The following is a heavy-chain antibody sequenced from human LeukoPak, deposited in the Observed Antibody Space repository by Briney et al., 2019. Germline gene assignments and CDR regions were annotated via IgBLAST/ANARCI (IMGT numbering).Heavy chain of an antibody. D-gene: IGHD6-13*01. CDR2: IYYSGST. J-gene: IGHJ5*02. CDR3: ARGGSSWPPYNWFDP. Sequence: PSETLSLTCTVSGGSISSYYWSWIRQPPGKGLEWIGYIYYSGSTNYNPSLKSRVTISVDTSKNQFSLKLSSVPAADTAVYYCARGGSSWPPYNWFDPWGQGTLVTVSS. V-gene: IGHV4-59*01. CDR1: GGSISSYY.